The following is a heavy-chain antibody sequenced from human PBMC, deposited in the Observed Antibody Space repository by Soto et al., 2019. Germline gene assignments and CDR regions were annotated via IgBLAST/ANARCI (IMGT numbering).Heavy chain of an antibody. J-gene: IGHJ4*02. CDR3: ASGTSGWDYFDY. CDR2: IYFGGST. V-gene: IGHV4-59*11. D-gene: IGHD6-25*01. CDR1: GDSISSHY. Sequence: SETLSLTCTVSGDSISSHYWTWIRQPPGKGLEYIGYIYFGGSTDYNPSLKSRVSISIDTSKNQFSLRLSAVTAADTAIYYCASGTSGWDYFDYWDQGALVTISS.